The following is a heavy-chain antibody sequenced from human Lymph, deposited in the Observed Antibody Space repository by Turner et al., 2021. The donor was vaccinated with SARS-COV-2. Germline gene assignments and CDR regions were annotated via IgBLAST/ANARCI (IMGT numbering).Heavy chain of an antibody. D-gene: IGHD2-8*02. Sequence: QVQLVVSGGGGVQPGRSLRLSGAASGFTFSSYAMHWVRQAPGKGLEWVAVISYDGSKKYYADSVKGRFTISRDNSKNTLYLQMNSLRAEDTAVYYCARDTGGQVDVWGQGTTVTVSS. CDR2: ISYDGSKK. J-gene: IGHJ6*02. CDR3: ARDTGGQVDV. CDR1: GFTFSSYA. V-gene: IGHV3-30-3*01.